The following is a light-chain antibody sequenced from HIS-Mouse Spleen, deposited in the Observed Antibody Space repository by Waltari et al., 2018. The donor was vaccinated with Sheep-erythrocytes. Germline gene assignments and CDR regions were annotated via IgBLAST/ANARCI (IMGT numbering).Light chain of an antibody. J-gene: IGKJ2*01. CDR2: LGS. CDR3: MQALQTPRT. CDR1: PSLLHSNGYNY. Sequence: DIVMTQSPLSLPVTPGEPASVSCRSSPSLLHSNGYNYLYWYLQKPGQSPQLLIYLGSNRASGVPDRFSGSGSGTDFTLKISRVEAEDVGVYYCMQALQTPRTFGQGTKLEIK. V-gene: IGKV2-28*01.